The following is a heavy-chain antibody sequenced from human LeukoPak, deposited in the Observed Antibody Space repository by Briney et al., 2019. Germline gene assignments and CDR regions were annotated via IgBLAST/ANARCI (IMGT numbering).Heavy chain of an antibody. V-gene: IGHV4-39*01. CDR3: ARMYCSGYSPSGFDI. D-gene: IGHD2-15*01. CDR2: IYYSGST. CDR1: GGSISSSSYY. Sequence: SETLSLTCTVSGGSISSSSYYWGWIRQPPGKGLEWIGSIYYSGSTYYNPSLKSRVTISVDTSKNQFSLKVNSVTAADTAVYYCARMYCSGYSPSGFDIWGQGTMVTVSS. J-gene: IGHJ3*02.